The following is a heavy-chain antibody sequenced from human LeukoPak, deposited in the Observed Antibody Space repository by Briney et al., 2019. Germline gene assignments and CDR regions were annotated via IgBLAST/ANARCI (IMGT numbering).Heavy chain of an antibody. Sequence: SETLSLTCLVSGGSIRTNNYYWTWIRQPPGKGLEWIGHIYHSGSTHYNSSLKSRLAISVDASNNRFSLNLTSVTAADAAVYYCARAYDTSGYSSYHYMDVWGSGTTVTVSS. CDR1: GGSIRTNNYY. CDR3: ARAYDTSGYSSYHYMDV. V-gene: IGHV4-30-4*08. CDR2: IYHSGST. D-gene: IGHD3-22*01. J-gene: IGHJ6*03.